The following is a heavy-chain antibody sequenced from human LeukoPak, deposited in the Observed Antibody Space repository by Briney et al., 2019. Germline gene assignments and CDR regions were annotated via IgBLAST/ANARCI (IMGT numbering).Heavy chain of an antibody. D-gene: IGHD2-2*01. CDR1: GGSISSSSYY. Sequence: SETLSLTCTVSGGSISSSSYYWGWIRQPQGKGLEWIGSIYYSGSTYYNPSLKSRVTISVDTSKNQFSLKLSSVTAADTAVYYCARPQNCSSTGCQDDAFDIWGQGTMVTVSS. CDR3: ARPQNCSSTGCQDDAFDI. V-gene: IGHV4-39*01. CDR2: IYYSGST. J-gene: IGHJ3*02.